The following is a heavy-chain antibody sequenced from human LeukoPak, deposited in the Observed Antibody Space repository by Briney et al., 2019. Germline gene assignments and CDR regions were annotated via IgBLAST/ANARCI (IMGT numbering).Heavy chain of an antibody. D-gene: IGHD4-23*01. J-gene: IGHJ5*02. CDR2: ISSSGSYS. Sequence: GGSLRLSCAASGCTFSSYGMHWVRQAPWKGLQWVSSISSSGSYSYYADSVKGRFTISRDNAKNSLYLQMNRLRAEDTALYYCGGHYGGNSVPLQTWGQGTLVTVSS. CDR1: GCTFSSYG. V-gene: IGHV3-21*01. CDR3: GGHYGGNSVPLQT.